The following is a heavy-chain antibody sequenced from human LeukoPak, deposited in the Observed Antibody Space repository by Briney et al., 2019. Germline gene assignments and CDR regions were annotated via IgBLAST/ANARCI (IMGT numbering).Heavy chain of an antibody. D-gene: IGHD1-26*01. CDR1: GYTFTSYG. CDR2: ISAYNGNT. V-gene: IGHV1-18*01. CDR3: ARPSGSYSVNWFDP. Sequence: ASVKVSCKASGYTFTSYGISWVRQAPGQGLEWMGWISAYNGNTKYAQKLQGRVTMTTDTSTSTAYMELRSLRSDDTAVYYCARPSGSYSVNWFDPWGQGTLVTVSS. J-gene: IGHJ5*02.